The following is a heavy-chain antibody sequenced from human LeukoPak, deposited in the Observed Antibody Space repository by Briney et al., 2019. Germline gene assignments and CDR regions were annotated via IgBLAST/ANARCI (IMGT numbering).Heavy chain of an antibody. CDR3: VGAVAGTAIDY. Sequence: SQTLSLTCTVSGGSISSGGYYWSWIRQHPGQGLEWIGYIYYSGSTYYNPSLKSRVTISVDTSKNQFSLKLSSVTAADTAVYYCVGAVAGTAIDYWGQGTLVTVSS. CDR1: GGSISSGGYY. J-gene: IGHJ4*02. D-gene: IGHD6-19*01. CDR2: IYYSGST. V-gene: IGHV4-31*03.